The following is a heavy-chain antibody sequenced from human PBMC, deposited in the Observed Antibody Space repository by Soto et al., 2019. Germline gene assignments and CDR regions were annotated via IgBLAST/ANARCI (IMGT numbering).Heavy chain of an antibody. CDR2: SKNKDNNFST. V-gene: IGHV3-72*01. J-gene: IGHJ4*02. Sequence: GGSLRLSCAASGFTFSDHFMDWARQTPGRGLEWVGRSKNKDNNFSTEYAASVKGRFTISRDDSKSSLYLQMNSLKTDDTAMYYCVNYIFGVVHWGQGTLVTVSS. D-gene: IGHD3-3*02. CDR3: VNYIFGVVH. CDR1: GFTFSDHF.